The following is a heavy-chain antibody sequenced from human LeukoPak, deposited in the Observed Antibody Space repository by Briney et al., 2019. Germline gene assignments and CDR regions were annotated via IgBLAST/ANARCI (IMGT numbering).Heavy chain of an antibody. CDR3: VASYGGYVLDY. Sequence: PSETLSLTCSVSGGSIGSYHWNWIRQPSGKGLEWIRIVFNNGGTKHNPSLKSRVAISVDTSKNQFALKLSSVTAADTAVYYCVASYGGYVLDYWGQGALVIVSS. J-gene: IGHJ4*02. D-gene: IGHD5-12*01. CDR1: GGSIGSYH. V-gene: IGHV4-59*01. CDR2: VFNNGGT.